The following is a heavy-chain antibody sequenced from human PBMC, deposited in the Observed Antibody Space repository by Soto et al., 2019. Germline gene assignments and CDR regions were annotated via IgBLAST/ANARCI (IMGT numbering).Heavy chain of an antibody. Sequence: GASVKVSCRASGYTFTSYDINWVRQATGQGLEWMGWMNPNSGNTGYAQKFQGRVTMTRNTSISTAYMELSSLRSEDTAVYYCARGGVATIGWNYYYYYMDVWGKGTTVTVSS. CDR1: GYTFTSYD. D-gene: IGHD5-12*01. CDR3: ARGGVATIGWNYYYYYMDV. V-gene: IGHV1-8*01. CDR2: MNPNSGNT. J-gene: IGHJ6*03.